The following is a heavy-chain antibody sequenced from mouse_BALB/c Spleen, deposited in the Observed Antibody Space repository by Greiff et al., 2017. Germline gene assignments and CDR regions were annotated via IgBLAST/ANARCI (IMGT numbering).Heavy chain of an antibody. Sequence: VHVKQSGAELVKPGASVKLSCTASGFNIKDTYMHWVKQRPEQGLEWIGRIDPANGNTKYDPKFQGKATITADTSSNTAYLQLSSLTSEDTAVYYCAPQLGQAWFAYWGQGTLVTVSA. J-gene: IGHJ3*01. V-gene: IGHV14-3*02. CDR2: IDPANGNT. CDR3: APQLGQAWFAY. D-gene: IGHD4-1*02. CDR1: GFNIKDTY.